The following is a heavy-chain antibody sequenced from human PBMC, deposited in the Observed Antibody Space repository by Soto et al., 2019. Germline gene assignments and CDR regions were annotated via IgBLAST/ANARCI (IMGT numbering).Heavy chain of an antibody. Sequence: PSETLSLTCTVSGGSISTGGYYWNWIRQHPGKGLEWIGYFYYSGSTYYNPSLKSRVTISVNTSKNQFSLKLSSVTAADTAVYYCARVGGINWFAPWGQGTLVTVSS. CDR2: FYYSGST. CDR3: ARVGGINWFAP. V-gene: IGHV4-31*03. CDR1: GGSISTGGYY. J-gene: IGHJ5*02. D-gene: IGHD3-16*01.